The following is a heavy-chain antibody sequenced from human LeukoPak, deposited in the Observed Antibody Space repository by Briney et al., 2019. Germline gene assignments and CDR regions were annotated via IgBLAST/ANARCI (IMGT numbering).Heavy chain of an antibody. J-gene: IGHJ6*03. CDR2: LYHPDST. Sequence: PGGSLTLSCAASGFTVSSNYMRWVRQPPGRGLEWIGSLYHPDSTYYNPSLESRVTMSVATSRNQFSLKLSFVTAADTAVYYCARQFDSYFYYYLDVWGTGTTVTVSS. CDR3: ARQFDSYFYYYLDV. D-gene: IGHD3-10*01. V-gene: IGHV4-38-2*01. CDR1: GFTVSSNY.